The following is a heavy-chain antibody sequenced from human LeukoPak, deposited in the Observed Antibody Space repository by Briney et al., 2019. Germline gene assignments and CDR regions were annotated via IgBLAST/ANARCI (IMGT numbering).Heavy chain of an antibody. CDR2: IRYDGSNK. D-gene: IGHD3-9*01. Sequence: PGGSLRLSCAASGFTFSSYGMHWVRQAPGKGLEWVAFIRYDGSNKYYADSVKGRFTMSRDNSKNTLYLQMNSLRAEDTGVYYCAGTYYDILTGPQNWLDPWAREPWSPSPQ. CDR3: AGTYYDILTGPQNWLDP. J-gene: IGHJ5*02. V-gene: IGHV3-30*02. CDR1: GFTFSSYG.